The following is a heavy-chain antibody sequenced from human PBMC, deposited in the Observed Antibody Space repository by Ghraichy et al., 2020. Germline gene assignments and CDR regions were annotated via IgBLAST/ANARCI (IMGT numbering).Heavy chain of an antibody. J-gene: IGHJ6*02. Sequence: GGSLRLSCAASGFTFSSYGMHWVRQAPGKGREWVAVISYDGSNKYYADSVKGRFTISRDNSKNTLYLQMNSLRAEDTAVYYCAKDIAAAGPYYYYGMDVWGQGTTVTVSS. CDR1: GFTFSSYG. V-gene: IGHV3-30*18. CDR3: AKDIAAAGPYYYYGMDV. CDR2: ISYDGSNK. D-gene: IGHD6-13*01.